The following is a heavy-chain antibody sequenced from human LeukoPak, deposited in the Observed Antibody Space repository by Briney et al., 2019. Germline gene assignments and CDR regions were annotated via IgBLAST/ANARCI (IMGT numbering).Heavy chain of an antibody. V-gene: IGHV3-53*01. Sequence: GGSLRLSCAASGFTVSNKYMTWVRQAPGKGLEWVSLIYRDGRTYYADSVKGRFTISRDNSKNTLYLQMNSLRAEDTAVYYCAKDLGYCSGGSCYMSGSWGQGTLVTVSS. CDR2: IYRDGRT. CDR1: GFTVSNKY. D-gene: IGHD2-15*01. J-gene: IGHJ5*02. CDR3: AKDLGYCSGGSCYMSGS.